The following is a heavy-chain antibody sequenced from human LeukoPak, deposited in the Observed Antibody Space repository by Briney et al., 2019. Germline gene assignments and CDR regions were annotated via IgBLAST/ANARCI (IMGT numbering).Heavy chain of an antibody. D-gene: IGHD6-13*01. J-gene: IGHJ5*02. Sequence: SETLSLACIVSGGSISTTSYYWGWIRQPPGKGLEWIGSIYYSGSTYYTPSLKSRVTISVDTSKNQFSLKLTSVTAADTAVYYCARGDPFRAGWFDPWGQGTLVTVSS. CDR2: IYYSGST. V-gene: IGHV4-39*01. CDR1: GGSISTTSYY. CDR3: ARGDPFRAGWFDP.